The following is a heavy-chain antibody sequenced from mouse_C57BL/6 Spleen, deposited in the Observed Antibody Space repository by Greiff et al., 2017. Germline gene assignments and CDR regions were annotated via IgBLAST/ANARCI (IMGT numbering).Heavy chain of an antibody. J-gene: IGHJ2*01. V-gene: IGHV2-5*01. CDR2: IWRGGST. CDR1: GFSLTSYG. Sequence: QVQLQQSGPGLVQPSQSLSITCTVSGFSLTSYGVHWVRQSPGKGLEWLGVIWRGGSTDYNAAFMSRLSITKDNSKSQVFFKMNSLQADDTAIYYCAKEDYYGSSYFDYWGQGTTLTVSS. CDR3: AKEDYYGSSYFDY. D-gene: IGHD1-1*01.